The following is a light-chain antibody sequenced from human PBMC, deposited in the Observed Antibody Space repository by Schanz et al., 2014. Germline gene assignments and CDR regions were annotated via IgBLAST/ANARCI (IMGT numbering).Light chain of an antibody. Sequence: DIQMTQSPSSLSASVGDRVTITCPASQDISNYLNWYQQKPGEAPNLLIHSASDLETGVPSRFSGSGSGTHFTFTISSLQPEDIATYYCQHYDNLRMTFGPGTKVDFK. CDR2: SAS. V-gene: IGKV1-33*01. J-gene: IGKJ3*01. CDR3: QHYDNLRMT. CDR1: QDISNY.